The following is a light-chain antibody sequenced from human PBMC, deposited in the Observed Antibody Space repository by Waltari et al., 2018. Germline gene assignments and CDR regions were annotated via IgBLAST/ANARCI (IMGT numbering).Light chain of an antibody. V-gene: IGKV2D-29*01. CDR1: QSLIYSDGQTY. J-gene: IGKJ5*01. Sequence: DIVMTQTPLPLSVTPGQPASISCKSSQSLIYSDGQTYLHWYLQKLGQPPQLLISEVSNRFSGLSDKFSGSGSGTDFTLKISRVEAEDVGVYDCVQTKEIPITFGQGARLEIK. CDR2: EVS. CDR3: VQTKEIPIT.